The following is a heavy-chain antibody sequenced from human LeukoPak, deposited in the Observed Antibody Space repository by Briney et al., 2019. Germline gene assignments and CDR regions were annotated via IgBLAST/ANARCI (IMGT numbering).Heavy chain of an antibody. CDR2: IIPLFATT. V-gene: IGHV1-69*05. CDR1: GGTFSSYA. CDR3: ARGTVPGAEYYFDN. J-gene: IGHJ4*02. D-gene: IGHD1/OR15-1a*01. Sequence: SVKVSCKASGGTFSSYAISWVRQAPGQGLEWVGAIIPLFATTNYARNFQGRVTLTTDKSTSAIYMTITSLRSEDTAVYFCARGTVPGAEYYFDNWGQGTLVTVSS.